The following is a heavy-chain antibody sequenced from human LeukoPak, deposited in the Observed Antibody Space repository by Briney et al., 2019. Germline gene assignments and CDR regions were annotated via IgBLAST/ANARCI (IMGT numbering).Heavy chain of an antibody. CDR3: ARDRISMKARGEPDY. V-gene: IGHV3-33*08. D-gene: IGHD3-22*01. CDR1: GFTFNDYA. CDR2: IWYDGSSK. J-gene: IGHJ4*02. Sequence: GGSLRLACAASGFTFNDYAMTWVRQAPGKGLEWVSVIWYDGSSKYYADSVKGRFTISRDNSKNTLYLQINSLRAEDTGVYYCARDRISMKARGEPDYWGPGTLVTVSS.